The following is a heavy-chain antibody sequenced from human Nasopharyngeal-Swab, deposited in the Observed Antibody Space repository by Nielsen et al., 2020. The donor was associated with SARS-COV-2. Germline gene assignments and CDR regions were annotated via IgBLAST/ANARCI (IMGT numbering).Heavy chain of an antibody. Sequence: GGSLRLSCAASGFTFSSFEMHWVRQVSGKGLEWVSAIDTTDDIYYLDSVKGRFTISRENAKNSLFLQINSLRVEDTAMYYCARGDGIYCGGGNCYAVDPFEIWGQGTMVTVSS. CDR1: GFTFSSFE. J-gene: IGHJ3*02. CDR2: IDTTDDI. V-gene: IGHV3-13*01. CDR3: ARGDGIYCGGGNCYAVDPFEI. D-gene: IGHD2-15*01.